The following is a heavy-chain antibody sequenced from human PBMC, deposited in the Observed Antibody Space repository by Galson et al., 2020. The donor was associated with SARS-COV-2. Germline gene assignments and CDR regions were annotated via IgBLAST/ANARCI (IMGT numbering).Heavy chain of an antibody. D-gene: IGHD6-13*01. J-gene: IGHJ5*02. CDR3: ARDPSSSWYCLFDP. CDR1: GYTFTGYY. V-gene: IGHV1-2*02. Sequence: ASVKVSCKASGYTFTGYYMHWVRQAPGQGLEWMGWINPNSGGTNYAQKFQGRVTMTRDTSISTAYMELSRLRSDDTAVYYCARDPSSSWYCLFDPWGQGTLVTVSS. CDR2: INPNSGGT.